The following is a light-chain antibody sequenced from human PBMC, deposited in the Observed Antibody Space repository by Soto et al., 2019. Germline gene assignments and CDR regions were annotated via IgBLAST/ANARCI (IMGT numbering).Light chain of an antibody. V-gene: IGLV2-14*01. CDR2: EVS. CDR1: SSDIGNYDF. CDR3: QSYDSEVNGLYV. Sequence: QSVLTQPASVSGSPGQSITISCTGTSSDIGNYDFVSWYQQVPGTAPKAMIYEVSSRPSGVSNRFSGSKSGNTASLTISGLQAEDEAYYYCQSYDSEVNGLYVFGTGTKLTVL. J-gene: IGLJ1*01.